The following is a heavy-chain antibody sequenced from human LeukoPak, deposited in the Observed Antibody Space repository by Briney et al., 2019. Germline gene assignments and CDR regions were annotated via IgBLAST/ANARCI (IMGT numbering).Heavy chain of an antibody. CDR2: IYYSGST. CDR3: ATNIVGAAGDAFDI. CDR1: GGSLSSYY. V-gene: IGHV4-59*01. J-gene: IGHJ3*02. Sequence: SETLSLTCTVSGGSLSSYYWRWIRQPPGKGLEWIGHIYYSGSTNYNPSLKSRVTLSVDTSKNQFSLKLSSVTAADTAVYYCATNIVGAAGDAFDIWGQGTMVTVSS. D-gene: IGHD1-26*01.